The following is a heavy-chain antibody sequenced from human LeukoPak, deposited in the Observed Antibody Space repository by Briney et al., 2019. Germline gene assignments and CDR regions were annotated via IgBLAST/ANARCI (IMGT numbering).Heavy chain of an antibody. D-gene: IGHD3-22*01. Sequence: PGGSLRLSCAASGFTFSSFWMHWVRQTPGKGLEWVGRIKSKNHGGTTDYAAPVKGRFTISRDDSKNTLFLQMNSLKTEDTAVYYCTSDQPYYYDSSGYFSWGQGTLVTVSS. J-gene: IGHJ5*02. CDR3: TSDQPYYYDSSGYFS. CDR2: IKSKNHGGTT. V-gene: IGHV3-15*01. CDR1: GFTFSSFW.